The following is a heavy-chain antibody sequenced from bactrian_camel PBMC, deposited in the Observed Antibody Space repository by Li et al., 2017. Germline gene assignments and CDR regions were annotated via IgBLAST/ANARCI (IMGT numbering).Heavy chain of an antibody. CDR2: ISQDGSDR. J-gene: IGHJ4*01. V-gene: IGHV3S6*01. CDR1: GFSFSSAY. Sequence: HVQLVESGGGLVQPGGSLNISCAASGFSFSSAYMSWIRQSPGKGLEWVASISQDGSDRYYVASVKDRFSISRDNGKNALYLRMTNLKSDDTALYFCTTGMGWFDYWGQGTQVTVS. D-gene: IGHD6*01. CDR3: TTGMGWFDY.